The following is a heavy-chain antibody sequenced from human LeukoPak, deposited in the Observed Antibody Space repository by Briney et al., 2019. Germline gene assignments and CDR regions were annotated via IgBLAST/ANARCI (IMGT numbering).Heavy chain of an antibody. CDR1: GFTFSSYG. CDR3: AKEELGTVYYFDY. J-gene: IGHJ4*02. D-gene: IGHD7-27*01. V-gene: IGHV3-30*02. Sequence: PGGSLRLSYAAPGFTFSSYGMHWVRQAPGKGLEWVAFIRYDGSNKYYADSVKGRFTISRDNSKNTLYLQMNSLRAEDTAVYYCAKEELGTVYYFDYWGQGTLVTVSS. CDR2: IRYDGSNK.